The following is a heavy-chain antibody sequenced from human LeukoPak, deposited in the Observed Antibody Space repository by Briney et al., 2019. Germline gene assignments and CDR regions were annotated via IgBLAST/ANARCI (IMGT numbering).Heavy chain of an antibody. CDR2: IYHSGST. D-gene: IGHD6-6*01. J-gene: IGHJ4*02. V-gene: IGHV4-30-2*01. CDR3: ARAGSSSAD. Sequence: PSETLSLTCTVSGGSISSDGYYWSWIRQPPGKGLEWIGYIYHSGSTYYNPSLKSRVTISVDRSKNQFSLKLSSVTAADTAVYYCARAGSSSADWGQGTLVTVSS. CDR1: GGSISSDGYY.